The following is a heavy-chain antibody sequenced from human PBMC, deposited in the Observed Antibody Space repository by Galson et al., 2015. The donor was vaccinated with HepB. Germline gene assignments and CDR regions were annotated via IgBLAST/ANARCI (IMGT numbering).Heavy chain of an antibody. CDR3: ARALPHKYSRGWYSYFNY. J-gene: IGHJ4*02. Sequence: SVKVSCKASGGTFSSYAISWVRQAPGQGLEWMGGIIPIFGTANYAQKFQGRVTITADESTSTAYMELSSLRSEDTAVYYCARALPHKYSRGWYSYFNYWGQGTLVTVSS. V-gene: IGHV1-69*13. CDR1: GGTFSSYA. D-gene: IGHD6-19*01. CDR2: IIPIFGTA.